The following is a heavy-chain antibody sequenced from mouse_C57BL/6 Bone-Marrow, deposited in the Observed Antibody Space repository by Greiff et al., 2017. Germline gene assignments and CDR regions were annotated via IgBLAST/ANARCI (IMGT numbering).Heavy chain of an antibody. CDR3: AREAYYGSPGFAY. V-gene: IGHV1-18*01. CDR1: GYTFTDYN. D-gene: IGHD1-1*01. CDR2: INPNNGGT. J-gene: IGHJ3*01. Sequence: EVQLQESGPELVKPGASVKIPCKASGYTFTDYNMDWVKQSRGKSLEWIGDINPNNGGTIYNQKFKGKATLTVDKSSSTAYMELRSLTSEDTAVYYCAREAYYGSPGFAYWGQGTLVTVSA.